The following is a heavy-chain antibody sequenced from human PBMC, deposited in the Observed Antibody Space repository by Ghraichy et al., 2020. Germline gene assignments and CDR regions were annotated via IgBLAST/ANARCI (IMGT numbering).Heavy chain of an antibody. CDR1: GGSISNYY. CDR3: ARLGRVGAATIDY. Sequence: SETLSLTCTVSGGSISNYYWSWIRQSPGKGLEWIGYVYSNGNTNYSPSLKSRVTMAVDTSKNQFSLKVSSVTAADTAVYFCARLGRVGAATIDYWGQGTLVTVSS. D-gene: IGHD1-26*01. J-gene: IGHJ4*02. V-gene: IGHV4-59*01. CDR2: VYSNGNT.